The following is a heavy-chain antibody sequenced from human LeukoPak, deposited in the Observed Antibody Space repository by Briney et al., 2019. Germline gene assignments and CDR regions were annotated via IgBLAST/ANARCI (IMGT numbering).Heavy chain of an antibody. CDR1: GYSISSGFY. J-gene: IGHJ4*02. Sequence: SETLSLTCAVSGYSISSGFYWGWIRQPPGKGLEWIGSIYHSGSTYYNPSLKSRVTISVDTSKNQFSLKLSSVTAADTAVYYCARGYPMVRGNFCDYWGQGTLVTVSS. CDR3: ARGYPMVRGNFCDY. D-gene: IGHD3-10*01. V-gene: IGHV4-38-2*01. CDR2: IYHSGST.